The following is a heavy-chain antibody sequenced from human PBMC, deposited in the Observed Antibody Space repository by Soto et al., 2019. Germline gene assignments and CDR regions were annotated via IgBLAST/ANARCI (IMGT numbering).Heavy chain of an antibody. J-gene: IGHJ4*02. CDR2: IYYSGST. CDR3: ARPVFHSSGWKGPFDY. D-gene: IGHD6-19*01. CDR1: GGSISSSSYY. Sequence: SETLSLTCTVSGGSISSSSYYWGWIRQPPGKGLEWIGSIYYSGSTYYNPSLKSRVTISVDTSKNQFSLKLSSVTAADTAVYYCARPVFHSSGWKGPFDYWGQGTLVTVSS. V-gene: IGHV4-39*01.